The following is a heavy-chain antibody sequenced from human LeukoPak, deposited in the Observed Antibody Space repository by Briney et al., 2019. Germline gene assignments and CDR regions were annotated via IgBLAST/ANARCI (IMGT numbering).Heavy chain of an antibody. V-gene: IGHV4-59*01. CDR1: GGSISSYY. CDR3: ARALHYGSYYFDY. Sequence: KPSETLSLTCTVAGGSISSYYWSWIRQPPGKGLEWIGYIYYSGSTNYNPSLKSRVTISVDTSKNQSSLKLSSVTAADTAVYYCARALHYGSYYFDYWGQGTLVTVSS. CDR2: IYYSGST. D-gene: IGHD4-17*01. J-gene: IGHJ4*02.